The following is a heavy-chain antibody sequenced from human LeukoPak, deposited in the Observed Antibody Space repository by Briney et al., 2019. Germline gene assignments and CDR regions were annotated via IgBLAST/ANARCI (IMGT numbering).Heavy chain of an antibody. D-gene: IGHD2/OR15-2a*01. CDR2: IYTSGST. CDR1: GGSISSYY. CDR3: ARDLSTFRRVFDY. V-gene: IGHV4-4*07. J-gene: IGHJ4*02. Sequence: SETLSLTCTVSGGSISSYYWCWIRQPAGKGLEWIWRIYTSGSTNYNPSLKSRVTISVDTSKNQFSWKLSSVTAADTAVYYCARDLSTFRRVFDYWGQGTLVTVSS.